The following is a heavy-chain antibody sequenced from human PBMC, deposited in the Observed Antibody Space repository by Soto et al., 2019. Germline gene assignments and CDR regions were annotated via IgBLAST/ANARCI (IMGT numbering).Heavy chain of an antibody. CDR2: IYYSGST. V-gene: IGHV4-31*03. CDR3: ARNKVATTLYYYYGMDV. D-gene: IGHD5-12*01. Sequence: QVQLQESGPGLVKPSQTLFLTCTVSGGSISSGGYYWSWIRQHPGKGLEWIGYIYYSGSTYYNPSLKSRVTISVDTAKNQFSLKLSSVTAADTAVYYCARNKVATTLYYYYGMDVWGQGTTVTVSS. CDR1: GGSISSGGYY. J-gene: IGHJ6*02.